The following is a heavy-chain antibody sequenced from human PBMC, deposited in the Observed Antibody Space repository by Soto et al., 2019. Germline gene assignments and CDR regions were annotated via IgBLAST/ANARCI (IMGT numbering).Heavy chain of an antibody. CDR2: IYYSGST. Sequence: SETLSLTCTVSGGSISSSSYYWGWIRQPPGKGLEWIGSIYYSGSTYYNPSLKSRVTISVDTSKNQFSLEVSSVTAADTAVYYCARMWSGYNSHWGQGTLVTVSS. CDR3: ARMWSGYNSH. V-gene: IGHV4-39*07. J-gene: IGHJ4*02. CDR1: GGSISSSSYY. D-gene: IGHD6-25*01.